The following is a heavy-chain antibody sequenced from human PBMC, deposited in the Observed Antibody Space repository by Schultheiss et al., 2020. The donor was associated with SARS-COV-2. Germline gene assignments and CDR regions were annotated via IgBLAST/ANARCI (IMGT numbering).Heavy chain of an antibody. CDR1: GFTFRSYS. J-gene: IGHJ4*02. Sequence: GGSLRLSCAASGFTFRSYSMSWVRQAPGKGLEWVSTLGTGAATYYADSVKGRFTISRDNSKNTLYLQMNSLRPEDTAVYYCARDLGPPGTYFDYWGQGTLVTVSS. CDR3: ARDLGPPGTYFDY. CDR2: LGTGAAT. D-gene: IGHD1-7*01. V-gene: IGHV3-23*01.